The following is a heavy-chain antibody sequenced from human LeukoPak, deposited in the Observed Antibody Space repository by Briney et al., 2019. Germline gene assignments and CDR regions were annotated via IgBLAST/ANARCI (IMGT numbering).Heavy chain of an antibody. CDR3: ARGVYIAAAQYGY. D-gene: IGHD6-13*01. Sequence: VKPSETLSLTCTVSGGSISSYYWSWIRQPXXXGLEWIGYIYYSGTTNYNPSLKSRVTISVDTSKNQFSLKLSSVTAADTAVYYCARGVYIAAAQYGYWGQGTLVTVSS. V-gene: IGHV4-59*01. CDR2: IYYSGTT. J-gene: IGHJ4*02. CDR1: GGSISSYY.